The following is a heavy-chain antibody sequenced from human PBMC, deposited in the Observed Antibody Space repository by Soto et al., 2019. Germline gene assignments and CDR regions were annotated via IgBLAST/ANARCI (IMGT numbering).Heavy chain of an antibody. CDR3: ARDPAGGSGWPPDTYYFDY. CDR2: IYYSGST. Sequence: PSETLSPTCTVSGGSISSYYWSWIRQPPGKGLEWIGYIYYSGSTNYNPSLKSRVTISVDTSKNQFSLKLSSVTAADTAVYYCARDPAGGSGWPPDTYYFDYWGKGTLVPVSS. CDR1: GGSISSYY. J-gene: IGHJ4*02. D-gene: IGHD6-19*01. V-gene: IGHV4-59*01.